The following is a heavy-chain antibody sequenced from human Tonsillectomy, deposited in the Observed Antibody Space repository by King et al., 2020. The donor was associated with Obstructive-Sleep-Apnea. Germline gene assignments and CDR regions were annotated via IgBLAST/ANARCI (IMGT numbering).Heavy chain of an antibody. CDR2: INHSGST. CDR3: ARGGVSQLLWFGELSSFFDY. CDR1: GGSFSGYY. D-gene: IGHD3-10*01. V-gene: IGHV4-34*01. Sequence: VQLQQWGAGLLKPSETLSLTCAVYGGSFSGYYWSWIRQPPEKGLEWIGEINHSGSTNYNPSLKSRVTISVDTSKNQFSLKLSSVTAADTAVYYCARGGVSQLLWFGELSSFFDYWGQGTLVTVSS. J-gene: IGHJ4*02.